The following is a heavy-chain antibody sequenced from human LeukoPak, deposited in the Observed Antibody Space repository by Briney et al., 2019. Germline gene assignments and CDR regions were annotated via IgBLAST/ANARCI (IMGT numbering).Heavy chain of an antibody. CDR1: GFTFSDYS. D-gene: IGHD1-26*01. J-gene: IGHJ5*02. V-gene: IGHV3-23*01. Sequence: GGSLRLSCAVSGFTFSDYSMAWVRQVPGKGLEWVTIISSGGGTVTYYADSVKGRFTISGDNSKNTLYLQMNSLRADDTAVYFCAKGGVTDTRSFDLWGQGTLVTVSS. CDR3: AKGGVTDTRSFDL. CDR2: ISSGGGTVT.